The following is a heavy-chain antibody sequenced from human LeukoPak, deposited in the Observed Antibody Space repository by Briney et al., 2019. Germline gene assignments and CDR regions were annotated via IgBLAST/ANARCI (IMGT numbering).Heavy chain of an antibody. CDR3: ARNTLRYPRYYMDV. CDR1: GGTFSSYA. D-gene: IGHD3-9*01. J-gene: IGHJ6*03. Sequence: GASVKVSCKASGGTFSSYAISWVRQAPGQGLEWMGGIIPIFGTANYAQKFQGRVTITADKSTSTAYMELSSLRSEDTAVYYCARNTLRYPRYYMDVWGKGTTVTVSS. V-gene: IGHV1-69*06. CDR2: IIPIFGTA.